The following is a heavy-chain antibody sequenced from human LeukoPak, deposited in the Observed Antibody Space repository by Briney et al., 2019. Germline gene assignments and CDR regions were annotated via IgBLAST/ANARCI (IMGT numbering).Heavy chain of an antibody. J-gene: IGHJ6*02. V-gene: IGHV3-33*01. CDR3: VSFVQYGDYGHYYYGMDV. Sequence: GGSLRLSCAASGFSFSNYGMHWVRQAPGKGLEWVAVIWYDGSNKYYADSVKGRVTISRDNSKNTLYLQMNSLRAEDTALYYCVSFVQYGDYGHYYYGMDVWGQGTTVTVSS. CDR2: IWYDGSNK. CDR1: GFSFSNYG. D-gene: IGHD4-17*01.